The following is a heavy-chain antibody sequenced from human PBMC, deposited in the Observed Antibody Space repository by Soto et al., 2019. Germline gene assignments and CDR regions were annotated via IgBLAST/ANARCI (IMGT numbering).Heavy chain of an antibody. Sequence: QLQLQESGPGLVKPSETLSLTCTVSGGSISSSSYYWGCIRQPPGKGLAWIASIDYTGNTFDNPSLTGRVSISVDTSTNQSSLKVTSVTAADTAVYYCARINKGYGPDSWGQGTLVTVSS. D-gene: IGHD5-18*01. CDR2: IDYTGNT. CDR1: GGSISSSSYY. J-gene: IGHJ4*02. CDR3: ARINKGYGPDS. V-gene: IGHV4-39*01.